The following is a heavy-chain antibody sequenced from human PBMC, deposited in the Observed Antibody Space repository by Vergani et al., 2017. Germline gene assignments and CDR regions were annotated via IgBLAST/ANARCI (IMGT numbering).Heavy chain of an antibody. V-gene: IGHV4-61*01. D-gene: IGHD2-8*01. Sequence: QVQLQESGPGLVKPSEPLSLTCTVSGGSVSSGSYYWSWIRQPPGKGLEWIGYIYYSGSTNYNPSLKSRVTISVDTSKNQFSLKLSSVTAADTAVYYCARSYCTNGVCYMDGMDVWGQGTTVTVSS. CDR2: IYYSGST. CDR3: ARSYCTNGVCYMDGMDV. CDR1: GGSVSSGSYY. J-gene: IGHJ6*02.